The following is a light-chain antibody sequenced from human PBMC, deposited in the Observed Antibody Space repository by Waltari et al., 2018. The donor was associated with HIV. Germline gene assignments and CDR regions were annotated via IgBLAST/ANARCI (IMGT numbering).Light chain of an antibody. CDR3: ATWDDSLNVYV. CDR1: SSNIGSHA. J-gene: IGLJ1*01. V-gene: IGLV1-36*01. CDR2: SDD. Sequence: QSVLTQPPSVTADPGQRVTIYCSGGSSNIGSHAVSWYQHLPGSAPKFVMYSDDLSSSGGAHRFSASKSGTSAYLSISGLQSEDEADYYCATWDDSLNVYVFGSGTKVTAL.